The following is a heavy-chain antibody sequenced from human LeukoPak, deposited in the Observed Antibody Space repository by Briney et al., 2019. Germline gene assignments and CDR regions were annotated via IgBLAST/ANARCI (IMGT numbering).Heavy chain of an antibody. CDR3: ARAVGDCSSTSCYGNWFDP. CDR1: GFTFSSYS. V-gene: IGHV3-21*01. J-gene: IGHJ5*02. Sequence: GGSLRLSCAASGFTFSSYSMNWVRQAPGKGLEWVSSISSSSSYIYYADSVKGRFTISRDNAKNSLYLQMNSLRAEDTAVYYCARAVGDCSSTSCYGNWFDPWGQGTRVSVSS. CDR2: ISSSSSYI. D-gene: IGHD2-2*01.